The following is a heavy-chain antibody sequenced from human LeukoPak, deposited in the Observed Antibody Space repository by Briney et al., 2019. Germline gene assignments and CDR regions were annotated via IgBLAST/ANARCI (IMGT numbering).Heavy chain of an antibody. J-gene: IGHJ5*02. D-gene: IGHD2-2*01. CDR3: ARSTSCPFCWFDP. CDR1: GGSLSSGGYS. V-gene: IGHV4-30-2*01. CDR2: IYHSGST. Sequence: SETLSLTCTVSGGSLSSGGYSWSWIRQPPGRGVEWIGYIYHSGSTYYNPSLKSRVTISVDRSKNQFSLKLSSVTAADTAVYYCARSTSCPFCWFDPWGQGTLVTVSS.